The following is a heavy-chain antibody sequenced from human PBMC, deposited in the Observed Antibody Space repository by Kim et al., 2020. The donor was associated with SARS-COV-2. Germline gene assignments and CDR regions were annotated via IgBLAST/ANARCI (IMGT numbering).Heavy chain of an antibody. CDR2: ISWNSGSI. D-gene: IGHD2-21*01. J-gene: IGHJ6*02. CDR3: AKDTYGIAAYGMDV. Sequence: GGSLRLSCAASGFTFDDYAMPWVRQAPGKGLEWVSGISWNSGSIGYADSVKGRFTISRDNAKNSLYLQMNSLRAEDTALYYCAKDTYGIAAYGMDVWGQGTTVTVSS. CDR1: GFTFDDYA. V-gene: IGHV3-9*01.